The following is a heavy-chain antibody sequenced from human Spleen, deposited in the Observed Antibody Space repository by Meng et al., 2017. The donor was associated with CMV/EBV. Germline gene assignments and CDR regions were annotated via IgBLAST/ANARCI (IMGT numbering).Heavy chain of an antibody. CDR1: GFTFSSYD. J-gene: IGHJ3*02. V-gene: IGHV3-13*01. CDR2: IGTAGDT. CDR3: AKDLDSSSWYGDAFDI. Sequence: GGSLRLSCAASGFTFSSYDMHWVRQATGKGLEWVSAIGTAGDTYYPGSVKGRFTISRENAKNSLYLQMNSLRAGDTAVYYCAKDLDSSSWYGDAFDIWGQGAMVTVSS. D-gene: IGHD6-13*01.